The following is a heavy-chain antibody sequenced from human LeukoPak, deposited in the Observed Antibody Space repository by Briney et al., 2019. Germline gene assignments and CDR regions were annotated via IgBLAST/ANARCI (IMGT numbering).Heavy chain of an antibody. D-gene: IGHD1-26*01. CDR1: GFTFSSYS. Sequence: GGSLRLSCAASGFTFSSYSMNWVRQAPGKGLEWVSSISSSSSYIYYADSVKGRFTISRDNAKNSLYLQMNSLRAEDTAVYYCARRSSLVGATFDYWGQGTLVTVSS. V-gene: IGHV3-21*01. CDR3: ARRSSLVGATFDY. J-gene: IGHJ4*02. CDR2: ISSSSSYI.